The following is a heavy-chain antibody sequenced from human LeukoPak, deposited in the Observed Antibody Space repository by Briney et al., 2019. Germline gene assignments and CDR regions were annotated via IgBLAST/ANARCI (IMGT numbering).Heavy chain of an antibody. CDR2: IYYSGST. Sequence: PSETLSLTCTVSGGSISSSPYYWGWIRQPPGKGLEWIGSIYYSGSTNYNPSLKSRVTISVDTSKNQFSLKLSSVTAADTAVYYCASSRWLLNYYFDYWGQGTLVTVSS. CDR3: ASSRWLLNYYFDY. CDR1: GGSISSSPYY. V-gene: IGHV4-39*07. D-gene: IGHD3-22*01. J-gene: IGHJ4*02.